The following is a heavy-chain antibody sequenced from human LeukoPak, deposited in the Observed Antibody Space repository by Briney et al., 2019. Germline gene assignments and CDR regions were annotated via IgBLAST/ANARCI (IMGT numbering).Heavy chain of an antibody. CDR3: ARGAGLWFGELLPTYYFDY. Sequence: SETLSLTCAVYGGSFSGYYWSWIRQPPGKGLEWIGEINHSGSTNYNPSLKSRVTISVDTSKNQFSLKLSSVTAADTAVYYCARGAGLWFGELLPTYYFDYWGQGTLVTVSS. J-gene: IGHJ4*02. CDR2: INHSGST. D-gene: IGHD3-10*01. CDR1: GGSFSGYY. V-gene: IGHV4-34*01.